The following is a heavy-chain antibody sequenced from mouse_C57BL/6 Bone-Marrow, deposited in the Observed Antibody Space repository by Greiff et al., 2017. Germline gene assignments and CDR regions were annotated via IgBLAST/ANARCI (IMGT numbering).Heavy chain of an antibody. CDR1: GYSFTGYC. CDR3: ARSERLRRAWFAY. CDR2: INPSTGGT. J-gene: IGHJ3*01. V-gene: IGHV1-42*01. Sequence: EVQVVESGPELVKPGASVKISCKASGYSFTGYCMNWVKQSPETSLEWIGEINPSTGGTTYNQKFKAKATLTVDKSSSTAYMQLKSLTSEDSAVYCCARSERLRRAWFAYWGQGTLVTVSA. D-gene: IGHD2-4*01.